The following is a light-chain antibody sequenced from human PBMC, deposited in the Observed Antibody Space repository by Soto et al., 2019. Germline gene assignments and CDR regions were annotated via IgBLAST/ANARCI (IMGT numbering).Light chain of an antibody. CDR1: QSVSSS. V-gene: IGKV3-11*01. Sequence: EIVLTQSPATLSLSSVDRATLSCRASQSVSSSLWGYQQKPRQAPRRLLTDASYRAAGIPARFCGSGSATNYTLTISSREPEDVAVYYCHQRNNWPPYTFGQGTKVDI. CDR3: HQRNNWPPYT. CDR2: DAS. J-gene: IGKJ2*01.